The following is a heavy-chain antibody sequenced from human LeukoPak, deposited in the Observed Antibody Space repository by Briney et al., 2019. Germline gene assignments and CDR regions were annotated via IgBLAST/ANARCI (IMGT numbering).Heavy chain of an antibody. CDR1: GFTFSSYS. Sequence: GGSLRLSCAASGFTFSSYSMNWVRQAPGKGLEWVSSISSSSSYIYYADSVKGRFTISRDNAKNSLYLQMNSLRSDDTAVYYCARVRLRVTRFDAFDIWGQGTMVTVSS. V-gene: IGHV3-21*04. CDR2: ISSSSSYI. D-gene: IGHD2-21*02. J-gene: IGHJ3*02. CDR3: ARVRLRVTRFDAFDI.